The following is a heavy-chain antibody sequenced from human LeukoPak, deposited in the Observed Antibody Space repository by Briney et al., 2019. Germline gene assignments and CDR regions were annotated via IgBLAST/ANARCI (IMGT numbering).Heavy chain of an antibody. D-gene: IGHD6-19*01. CDR3: AAALAIAVGGTTPGDY. V-gene: IGHV3-11*04. J-gene: IGHJ4*02. CDR2: ISSSGSTI. CDR1: GFTFSDYY. Sequence: GGSLRLSCAASGFTFSDYYMSWIRQAPGKGLEWVSYISSSGSTIYYADSVKGRFTISRDNAKNSLYLQMNSLRVEDTAVYYCAAALAIAVGGTTPGDYWGQGTLATVSS.